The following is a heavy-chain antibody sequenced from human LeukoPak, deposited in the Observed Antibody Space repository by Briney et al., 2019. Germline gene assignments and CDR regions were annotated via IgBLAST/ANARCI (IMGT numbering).Heavy chain of an antibody. V-gene: IGHV3-21*06. CDR2: IDSSGGYM. J-gene: IGHJ4*02. CDR3: ARDRYFESSGYYYSDY. CDR1: GFTFNTYS. Sequence: GGSLRLSCAASGFTFNTYSMNWARQAPGKGLEWVSSIDSSGGYMFYTDSVKGRFIISRDNAKDSLYLQMNNLRAEDTAVYYCARDRYFESSGYYYSDYWGQGTLVTVSS. D-gene: IGHD3-22*01.